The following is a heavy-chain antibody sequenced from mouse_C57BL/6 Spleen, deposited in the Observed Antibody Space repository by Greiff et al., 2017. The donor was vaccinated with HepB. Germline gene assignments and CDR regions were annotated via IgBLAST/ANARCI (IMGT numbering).Heavy chain of an antibody. CDR2: VDPENGDT. V-gene: IGHV14-4*01. CDR1: GFNIKDDY. CDR3: TMTAPYEFDY. Sequence: VQLQQSGAELVRPGASVKLSCTASGFNIKDDYMHWVKQRPEQGLEWIGWVDPENGDTEYASKFQGKATITADTSSNTVYLQLSSLTSEDTAVYYCTMTAPYEFDYWGQGTTLTVSS. D-gene: IGHD3-2*01. J-gene: IGHJ2*01.